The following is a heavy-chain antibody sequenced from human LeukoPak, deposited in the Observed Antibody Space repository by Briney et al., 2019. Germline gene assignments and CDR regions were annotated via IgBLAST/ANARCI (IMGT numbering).Heavy chain of an antibody. CDR2: IYYSGST. Sequence: SETLSLTCTVSGGFISSYYWSWIRQPPGKGLEWIGYIYYSGSTNYNPSLKSRVTISVDTSKNQFSLKLSSVTAADTAVYYCARGARGYYYMDVWGKGTTVTVSS. D-gene: IGHD3-10*01. J-gene: IGHJ6*03. CDR1: GGFISSYY. V-gene: IGHV4-59*01. CDR3: ARGARGYYYMDV.